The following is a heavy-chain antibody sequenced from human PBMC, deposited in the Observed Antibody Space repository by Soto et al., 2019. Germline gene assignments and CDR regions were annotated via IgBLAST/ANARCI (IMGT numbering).Heavy chain of an antibody. V-gene: IGHV1-69*06. CDR2: IIPISGTT. Sequence: SVKVACTASGAALTTYGFIWVRQAPGQGLEWMGGIIPISGTTNYAQKFQGRVTISADRSASTGYMELSSLRSVDTAVYYCAIDYGDYHYGLDAWGQGTTVTVSS. D-gene: IGHD4-17*01. J-gene: IGHJ6*02. CDR3: AIDYGDYHYGLDA. CDR1: GAALTTYG.